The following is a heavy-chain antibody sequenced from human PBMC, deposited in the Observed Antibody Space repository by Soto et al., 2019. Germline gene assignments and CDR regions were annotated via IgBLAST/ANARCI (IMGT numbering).Heavy chain of an antibody. Sequence: SETLSLTCTVSDGSISSGGSYWSWIRQHPGKGLEWIGYIYYSGSTYYNPSLKSRVTISVDTSKNQFSLKLSSVTAADTAGYYCARDLSSSSGYTATNWFDPWGQGTLVTVS. CDR1: DGSISSGGSY. CDR2: IYYSGST. D-gene: IGHD6-6*01. J-gene: IGHJ5*02. CDR3: ARDLSSSSGYTATNWFDP. V-gene: IGHV4-31*03.